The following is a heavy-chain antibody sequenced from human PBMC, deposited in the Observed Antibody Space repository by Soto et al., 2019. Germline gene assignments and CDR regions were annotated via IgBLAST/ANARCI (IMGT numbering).Heavy chain of an antibody. J-gene: IGHJ4*02. D-gene: IGHD1-26*01. V-gene: IGHV1-69*08. Sequence: QVQLVQSGAEVKKPESSVKVSCKASGGTFSSYTISWLRQAPGQGLEWMGRIIPILGIVNYAQKFQGRVTITADKSTSTAYMELNSLRSEDTAVYYCARDRSGGTYPFDYWGQGTLVTVSS. CDR1: GGTFSSYT. CDR3: ARDRSGGTYPFDY. CDR2: IIPILGIV.